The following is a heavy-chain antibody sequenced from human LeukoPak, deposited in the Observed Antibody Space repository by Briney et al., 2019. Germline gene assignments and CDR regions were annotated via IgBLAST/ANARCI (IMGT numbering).Heavy chain of an antibody. CDR2: IWYDGSNK. CDR1: GFTFSSYG. D-gene: IGHD6-19*01. V-gene: IGHV3-33*01. J-gene: IGHJ4*02. Sequence: GGSLRLSCAASGFTFSSYGVHWVRQAPGKGLEWVAVIWYDGSNKYYADSVKGRFTISRNNSKNTLYLQMNSLRAEDTAVYYCARPYSSGYYFDYWGQGTLVTVSS. CDR3: ARPYSSGYYFDY.